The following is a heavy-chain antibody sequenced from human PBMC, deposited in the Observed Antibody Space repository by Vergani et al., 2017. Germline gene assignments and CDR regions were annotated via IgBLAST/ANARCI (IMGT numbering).Heavy chain of an antibody. V-gene: IGHV4-38-2*02. CDR2: IYHSGST. J-gene: IGHJ5*02. CDR3: AGDSGGYVWGSYEAWFDP. Sequence: QVQLQESGPGLVKPSETLSLTCTFSGYSISSGYYWGWIRQPPGKGLEWIGSIYHSGSTYYNPSLKSRVTISVDTSKNQFSLKLSSVTAADTAVYYCAGDSGGYVWGSYEAWFDPWGQGTLVTVSS. D-gene: IGHD3-16*01. CDR1: GYSISSGYY.